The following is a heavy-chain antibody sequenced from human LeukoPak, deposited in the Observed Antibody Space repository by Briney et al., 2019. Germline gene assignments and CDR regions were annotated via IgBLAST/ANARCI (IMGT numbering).Heavy chain of an antibody. CDR1: GGSFSGYY. CDR3: ARDLSDYYGSGSYRPIDAFDI. D-gene: IGHD3-10*01. CDR2: INHIGSP. Sequence: KPSETLSLTCAVYGGSFSGYYWSWIRQPPGKGLEWIGEINHIGSPNYNPSLKGRVTISIDTSKNQFSLKLSPVTAADTAVYYCARDLSDYYGSGSYRPIDAFDIWGQGTMVTVSS. J-gene: IGHJ3*02. V-gene: IGHV4-34*01.